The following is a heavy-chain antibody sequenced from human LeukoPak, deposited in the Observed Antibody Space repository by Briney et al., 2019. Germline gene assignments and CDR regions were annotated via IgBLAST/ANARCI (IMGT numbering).Heavy chain of an antibody. CDR3: ARVRIIRNAFDI. Sequence: PSETLSLTCTVSGGSISSYYWSWIRQPPGKGLEWIGYISYTGITNYNPSLKSRVTISVDTPKNQFSLKLSSVTAADTAVYYCARVRIIRNAFDIWGQGTMVTVSS. V-gene: IGHV4-59*12. D-gene: IGHD2-15*01. J-gene: IGHJ3*02. CDR2: ISYTGIT. CDR1: GGSISSYY.